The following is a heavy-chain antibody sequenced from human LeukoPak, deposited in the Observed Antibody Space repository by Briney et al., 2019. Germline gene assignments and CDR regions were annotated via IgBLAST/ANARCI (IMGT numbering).Heavy chain of an antibody. CDR2: VYYSGST. Sequence: PSETLSLTCTVSGGSISSYYWSWIRQPPGKGLEWIGYVYYSGSTNYNPSLKSRVSILVDTSKNQFSLKLSSVTAADTAVYYCARRFDSSGYLDYWGQGTLVTVSS. D-gene: IGHD3-22*01. CDR3: ARRFDSSGYLDY. J-gene: IGHJ4*02. CDR1: GGSISSYY. V-gene: IGHV4-59*08.